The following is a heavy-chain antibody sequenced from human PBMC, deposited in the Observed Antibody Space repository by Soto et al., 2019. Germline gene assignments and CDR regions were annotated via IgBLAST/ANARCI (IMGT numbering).Heavy chain of an antibody. CDR1: GYTFTGYY. J-gene: IGHJ5*02. V-gene: IGHV1-2*04. D-gene: IGHD3-10*01. Sequence: ASVKVSCKASGYTFTGYYMHWVRQAPGQGLEWMGWINPNSGGTNYAQKFQGWVTMTRDTSISTAYMELSRLRSDDTAVYYCARESTYGSGSYYGSRTHNWFDPWGQGTLVTVSS. CDR2: INPNSGGT. CDR3: ARESTYGSGSYYGSRTHNWFDP.